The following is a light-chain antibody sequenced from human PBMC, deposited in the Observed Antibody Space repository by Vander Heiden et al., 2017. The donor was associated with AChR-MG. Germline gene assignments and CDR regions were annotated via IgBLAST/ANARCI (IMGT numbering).Light chain of an antibody. CDR3: QQYNNWPLT. CDR1: QSVSSN. Sequence: EIVMTQSPASLSVSPGERATLSCRASQSVSSNLAWYQQKPGKAPRLLIYGGSTRATGIPARFSGSGSGTEFTLTISSLQSEDFAVYYCQQYNNWPLTFGGGTKVEIK. CDR2: GGS. J-gene: IGKJ4*01. V-gene: IGKV3-15*01.